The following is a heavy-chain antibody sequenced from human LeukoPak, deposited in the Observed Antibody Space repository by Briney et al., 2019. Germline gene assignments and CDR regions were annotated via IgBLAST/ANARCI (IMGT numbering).Heavy chain of an antibody. Sequence: SETLSLTCTVSGGSISSYYWSWIRQPPGKGLEWIGYIYYSGSTNYNPSLKSRVTISVDTSKNQFSLKLSSVTAADTAVYYCARARVQMVRGVYPRIAWFDPWGQGTLVTVSS. CDR3: ARARVQMVRGVYPRIAWFDP. D-gene: IGHD3-10*01. V-gene: IGHV4-59*01. CDR2: IYYSGST. J-gene: IGHJ5*02. CDR1: GGSISSYY.